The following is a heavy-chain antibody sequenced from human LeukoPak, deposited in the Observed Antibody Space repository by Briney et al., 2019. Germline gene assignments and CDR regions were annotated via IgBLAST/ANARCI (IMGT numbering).Heavy chain of an antibody. CDR1: GFTFSSYE. J-gene: IGHJ4*02. CDR2: ISSSSSYI. Sequence: GGSLRLSCAASGFTFSSYEMNWVRQAPGKGLEWVSSISSSSSYIYYADSVKGRFTISRDNAKNSLYLQMNSLRAEDTAVYYCARVQVGATGDWGQGTLVTVSS. D-gene: IGHD1-26*01. V-gene: IGHV3-21*01. CDR3: ARVQVGATGD.